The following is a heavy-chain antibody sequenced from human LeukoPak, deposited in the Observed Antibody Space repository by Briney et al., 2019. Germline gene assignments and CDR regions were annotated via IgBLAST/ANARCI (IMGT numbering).Heavy chain of an antibody. D-gene: IGHD3-9*01. Sequence: GASVKVSCKASGYTFTSYYMHWVRQAPGQGLEWMGIINPSGGSTSYAQKLQGRVTMTTDTSTSTAYMELRSLRSDDTAVYYCARGWNFDWLSPTEYYFDYWGQGTLVTVSS. CDR1: GYTFTSYY. CDR3: ARGWNFDWLSPTEYYFDY. J-gene: IGHJ4*02. CDR2: INPSGGST. V-gene: IGHV1-46*01.